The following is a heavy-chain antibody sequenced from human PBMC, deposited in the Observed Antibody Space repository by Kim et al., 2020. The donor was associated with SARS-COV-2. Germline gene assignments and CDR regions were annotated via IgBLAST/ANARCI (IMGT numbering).Heavy chain of an antibody. CDR2: INTNTGNP. V-gene: IGHV7-4-1*02. Sequence: ASVKVSCKASGYTFTSYAMNWVRQAPGQGLEWMGWINTNTGNPTYAQGFTGRFVFSLDTSVSTAYLQISSLKAEDTAVYYCARDGSGYYGSGSYYNDYFDYWGQGTLVTVSS. CDR1: GYTFTSYA. J-gene: IGHJ4*02. CDR3: ARDGSGYYGSGSYYNDYFDY. D-gene: IGHD3-10*01.